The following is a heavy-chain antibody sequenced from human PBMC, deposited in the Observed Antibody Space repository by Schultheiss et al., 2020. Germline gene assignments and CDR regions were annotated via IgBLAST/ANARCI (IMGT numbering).Heavy chain of an antibody. CDR3: ARERWDGSGNSYFDY. D-gene: IGHD3-10*01. CDR1: GGSISSYY. Sequence: SATLSLTCTVSGGSISSYYWSWIRQHPGKGLEWIGYIYYSGSTYYNPSLKSRVTISVDTSKNQFSLKLSSVTAADTAVYYCARERWDGSGNSYFDYWGQGTLVTVSS. V-gene: IGHV4-59*06. CDR2: IYYSGST. J-gene: IGHJ4*02.